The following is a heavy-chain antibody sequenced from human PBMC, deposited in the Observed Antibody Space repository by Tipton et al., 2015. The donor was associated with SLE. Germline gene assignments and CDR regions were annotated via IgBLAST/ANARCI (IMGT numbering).Heavy chain of an antibody. CDR3: ARGYSSSCLHY. V-gene: IGHV4-34*01. CDR1: GGSFSGYY. CDR2: INHSGST. D-gene: IGHD6-13*01. Sequence: TLSLTCAVYGGSFSGYYWSWIRQPPGKGLEWIGEINHSGSTDYNPSLKSRVTISVDTSKNQFSLKLSSVTAADTAVYYCARGYSSSCLHYWGQGTLVTVSS. J-gene: IGHJ4*02.